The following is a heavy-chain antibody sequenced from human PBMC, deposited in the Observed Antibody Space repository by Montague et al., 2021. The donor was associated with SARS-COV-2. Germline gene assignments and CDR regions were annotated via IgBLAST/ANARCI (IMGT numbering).Heavy chain of an antibody. CDR3: ARVRQWLVPFDY. V-gene: IGHV4-39*07. CDR2: IYYSGST. D-gene: IGHD6-19*01. CDR1: GDSISRSSYY. Sequence: SETLSLTCTVSGDSISRSSYYWGWIRQPPGKGLEWIGSIYYSGSTYYNPSLKSRVTLSVDTSKNQVSLKLNSVTAADTAVYYCARVRQWLVPFDYWGQGTLVTVSS. J-gene: IGHJ4*02.